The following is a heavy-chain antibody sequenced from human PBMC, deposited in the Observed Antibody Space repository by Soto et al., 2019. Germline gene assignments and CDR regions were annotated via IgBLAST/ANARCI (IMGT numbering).Heavy chain of an antibody. CDR1: GGTFSSYT. V-gene: IGHV1-69*02. Sequence: QVQLVQSGAEVKKPGSSVKVSCKASGGTFSSYTISWVRQAPGQGLEWMGRIIPILGIANYAQKFQGRVTITADKATSTAYMALSSLRSEDTAVYYCARVATVTTQAGSAYYYYGMDVWGQGTTVTVSS. J-gene: IGHJ6*02. D-gene: IGHD4-17*01. CDR3: ARVATVTTQAGSAYYYYGMDV. CDR2: IIPILGIA.